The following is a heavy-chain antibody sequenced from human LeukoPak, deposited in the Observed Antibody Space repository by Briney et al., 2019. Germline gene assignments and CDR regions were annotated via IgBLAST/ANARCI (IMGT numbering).Heavy chain of an antibody. CDR1: GGSISSYY. CDR2: INHSGST. J-gene: IGHJ6*02. V-gene: IGHV4-34*01. Sequence: SETLSLTCTVSGGSISSYYWSWIRQPPGKGLEWIGEINHSGSTNYNPSLKSRVAISVDTSKNQFSLKLSSVTAADTAVYYCARGSSRGYSGYDDYYGMDVWGQGTTVTVSS. CDR3: ARGSSRGYSGYDDYYGMDV. D-gene: IGHD5-12*01.